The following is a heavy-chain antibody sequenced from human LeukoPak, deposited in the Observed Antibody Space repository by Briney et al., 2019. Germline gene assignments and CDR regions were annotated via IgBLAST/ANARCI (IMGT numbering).Heavy chain of an antibody. CDR1: GYTFTNSY. V-gene: IGHV1-46*01. CDR2: INPDGGNT. D-gene: IGHD3-22*01. Sequence: ASVKVSCKASGYTFTNSYIYWVRQAPGQVLEWMGLINPDGGNTNYAQNFQGRVTMTRNTSISTAYMELSSLRSEDTALYYCARGNYYDSSGLSSRGFDPWGQGTQVTVSS. CDR3: ARGNYYDSSGLSSRGFDP. J-gene: IGHJ5*02.